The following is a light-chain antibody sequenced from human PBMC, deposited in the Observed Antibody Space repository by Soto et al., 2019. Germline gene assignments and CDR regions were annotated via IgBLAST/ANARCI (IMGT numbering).Light chain of an antibody. V-gene: IGKV3-11*01. CDR3: QQRSTWPYT. CDR2: DAS. J-gene: IGKJ3*01. CDR1: QSVSGY. Sequence: EIVLTQSPATLSLSPGERATLPCRASQSVSGYLVWYQQKSAQAPRLLIYDASNRATGIPGRFSGSGSGTDFTLTISSLEPEDFAVYYCQQRSTWPYTFGPGTKVDI.